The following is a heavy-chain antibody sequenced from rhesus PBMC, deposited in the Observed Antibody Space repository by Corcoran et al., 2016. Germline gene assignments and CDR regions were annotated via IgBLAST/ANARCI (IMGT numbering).Heavy chain of an antibody. Sequence: QVQLQESGPGLVKPSETLSLTCAVPGGAISSSYWCWIRQAPGKGLEWIGRIDSSGSTYYNPSLKSRVTLSVDTSKNQFSLKLSSVTAADTAVYYCARRNSNQGDFDYWGQGVLVTVSS. CDR2: IDSSGST. CDR3: ARRNSNQGDFDY. J-gene: IGHJ4*01. CDR1: GGAISSSY. D-gene: IGHD4-23*01. V-gene: IGHV4S11*01.